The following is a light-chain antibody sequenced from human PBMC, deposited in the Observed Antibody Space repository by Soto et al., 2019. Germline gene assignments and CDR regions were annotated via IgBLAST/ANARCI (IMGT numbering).Light chain of an antibody. CDR1: SSDIGAGYD. Sequence: QSVLTQPPSVSGAPGQRVTISCTGSSSDIGAGYDVHWYQHLPGTAPRLLIYGNSNRPSGVPDRFSGSKSGTSASLTITGLRAEDEADYYCQSYDSSLSVVFGGGTQLTVL. CDR3: QSYDSSLSVV. V-gene: IGLV1-40*01. J-gene: IGLJ2*01. CDR2: GNS.